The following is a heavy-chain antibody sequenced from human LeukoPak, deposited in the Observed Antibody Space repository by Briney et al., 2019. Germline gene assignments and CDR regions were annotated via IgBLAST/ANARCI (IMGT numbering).Heavy chain of an antibody. D-gene: IGHD6-13*01. CDR2: IYYSGST. J-gene: IGHJ4*02. CDR3: ARGRDSSSWSGDY. Sequence: SGTLSLTCTVSGGSISSYYWSWIRQPPGKGLEWIGYIYYSGSTNYNPSLKSRVTISVDTSKNQFSLKLSSVTAADTAVYYCARGRDSSSWSGDYWGQGTLVTVSS. CDR1: GGSISSYY. V-gene: IGHV4-59*01.